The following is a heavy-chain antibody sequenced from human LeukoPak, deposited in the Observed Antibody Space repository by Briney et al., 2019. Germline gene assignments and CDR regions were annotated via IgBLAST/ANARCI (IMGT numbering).Heavy chain of an antibody. D-gene: IGHD5-24*01. CDR3: ARDYKYAFDN. Sequence: GGSLRLSCAASGFGFSSHWMHWVRQAPGKGLVWVSRSNNDGSVRNYADSVKGRFTISGDKAKNSLYLQMNSLRVEDTAVYYCARDYKYAFDNWGQGTLVTVSS. CDR2: SNNDGSVR. CDR1: GFGFSSHW. J-gene: IGHJ4*02. V-gene: IGHV3-74*01.